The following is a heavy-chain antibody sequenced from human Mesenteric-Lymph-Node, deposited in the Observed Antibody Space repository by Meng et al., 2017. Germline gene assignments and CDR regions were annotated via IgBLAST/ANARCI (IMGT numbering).Heavy chain of an antibody. CDR3: ARQVVDFFGLGGMDV. CDR1: GFTFSSYD. D-gene: IGHD3-3*01. CDR2: IGTAGDT. Sequence: GGSLRLSCAASGFTFSSYDMPWVRQATGKGLEWVSAIGTAGDTYYPGSVKGRFTLSRENAKNSLYLQMNSLRAGDTAVYYCARQVVDFFGLGGMDVWGQGTTVTVSS. V-gene: IGHV3-13*01. J-gene: IGHJ6*02.